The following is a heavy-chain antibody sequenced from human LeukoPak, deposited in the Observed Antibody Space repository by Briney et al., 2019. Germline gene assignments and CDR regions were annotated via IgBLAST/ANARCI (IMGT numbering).Heavy chain of an antibody. D-gene: IGHD3-3*01. Sequence: SQTLSLTCIVSGGSLSSYYWSWIRQPPGKGLEWIGYIHYSGSTNNNPSLKRRVPISVDKSKNQFSLKLSSVTVAGPAVYYCGTRQFLEGYYFDYWGQGTPVTVSP. J-gene: IGHJ4*02. CDR3: GTRQFLEGYYFDY. CDR1: GGSLSSYY. CDR2: IHYSGST. V-gene: IGHV4-59*12.